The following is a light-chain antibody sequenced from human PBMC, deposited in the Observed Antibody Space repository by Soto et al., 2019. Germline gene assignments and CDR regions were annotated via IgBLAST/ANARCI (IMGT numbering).Light chain of an antibody. V-gene: IGLV2-14*03. CDR3: SSYTSSHTLV. CDR2: DVT. CDR1: SSVVGNYNF. J-gene: IGLJ1*01. Sequence: QSALTQPASVSGSPGQSITISCTGTSSVVGNYNFVSWYQQLPGEAPKLIIYDVTNRPSGLSDRFSGSKSANTASLTISGLQAEDEADYYCSSYTSSHTLVXGSGTKVTVL.